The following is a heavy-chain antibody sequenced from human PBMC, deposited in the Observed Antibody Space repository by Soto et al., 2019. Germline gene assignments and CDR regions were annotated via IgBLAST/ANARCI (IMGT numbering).Heavy chain of an antibody. CDR2: MNPNSGNT. V-gene: IGHV1-8*01. D-gene: IGHD4-17*01. CDR3: ARGGQFYGDYVYYFDY. CDR1: GYTFTSYD. J-gene: IGHJ4*02. Sequence: QVQLVQSGAEVKKPGASVKVSCKASGYTFTSYDINWVRQATGQGLEWMGWMNPNSGNTGYPQKFQGRVTMTRNTSISTAYMELSSLRSEDTAVYYCARGGQFYGDYVYYFDYWGQGTLVTVSS.